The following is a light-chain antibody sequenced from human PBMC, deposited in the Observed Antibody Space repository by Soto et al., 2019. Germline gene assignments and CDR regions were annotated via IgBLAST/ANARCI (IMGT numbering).Light chain of an antibody. CDR3: SSYRSSSTPCV. Sequence: QSVLTQPASVSGSPGQSITISCTGTTSDLGGYKYVSWYQQHPGKAPKLMIYEVSNRPSGVSNRFSGPKSGNTASLTISGLQAEDEADYYCSSYRSSSTPCVFGGGTKLTVL. CDR1: TSDLGGYKY. J-gene: IGLJ3*02. V-gene: IGLV2-14*01. CDR2: EVS.